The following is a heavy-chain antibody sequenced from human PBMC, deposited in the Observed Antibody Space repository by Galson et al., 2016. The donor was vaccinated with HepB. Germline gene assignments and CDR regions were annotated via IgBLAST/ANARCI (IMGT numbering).Heavy chain of an antibody. CDR1: GFTFSSYA. CDR3: ARSVEGHFDY. D-gene: IGHD1-1*01. V-gene: IGHV3-48*04. CDR2: ISVYRTI. Sequence: SLRLSCAASGFTFSSYAMSWVRQAPGEGLEWVSYISVYRTIYYADSVKGRFTNSRDNARNSLYLQMNTLRADDTAVYYCARSVEGHFDYWGQGILVTVSS. J-gene: IGHJ4*02.